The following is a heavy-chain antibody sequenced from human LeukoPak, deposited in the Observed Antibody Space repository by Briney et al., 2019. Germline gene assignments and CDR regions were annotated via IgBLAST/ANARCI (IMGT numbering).Heavy chain of an antibody. CDR3: ARDPLPGDYDILTGYYN. D-gene: IGHD3-9*01. J-gene: IGHJ4*02. CDR1: GGSISSGGYY. V-gene: IGHV4-31*03. Sequence: SETLSLTCTVSGGSISSGGYYWSWIRQHPGKGLEWIGYIYYSGSTYYNPSLKSRVTISVDTSKNQFSLKLSSVTAADTAVYYCARDPLPGDYDILTGYYNWGQGTLVTVSS. CDR2: IYYSGST.